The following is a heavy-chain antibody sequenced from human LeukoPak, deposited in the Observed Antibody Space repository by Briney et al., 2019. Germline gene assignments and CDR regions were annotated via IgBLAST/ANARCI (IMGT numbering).Heavy chain of an antibody. Sequence: SETLSLTCTVSGGSISSYYWSWIRQSPGKGLEWIGYIYYSGSTNYNPSLKSRVTISVDTSKNQFSLKLSSVTAADTAVYYCARSGSYGPNFAYWGQGTLITVSS. CDR3: ARSGSYGPNFAY. CDR2: IYYSGST. J-gene: IGHJ4*02. D-gene: IGHD1-26*01. V-gene: IGHV4-59*08. CDR1: GGSISSYY.